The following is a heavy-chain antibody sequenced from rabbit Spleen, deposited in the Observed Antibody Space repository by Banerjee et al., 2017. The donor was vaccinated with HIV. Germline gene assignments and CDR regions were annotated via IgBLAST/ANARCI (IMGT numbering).Heavy chain of an antibody. V-gene: IGHV1S7*01. J-gene: IGHJ4*01. CDR3: AKGGSRTNL. CDR2: IVPIFGVT. CDR1: GFDFSTYS. Sequence: QLVESGGGLVQPGGSLKLSCKASGFDFSTYSMSWVRQAPGKGLEWIGYIVPIFGVTYYANWVNGRFTISSHNAQNTLYLQLNSLTAADTATYFCAKGGSRTNLWGPGTLVTVS. D-gene: IGHD4-2*01.